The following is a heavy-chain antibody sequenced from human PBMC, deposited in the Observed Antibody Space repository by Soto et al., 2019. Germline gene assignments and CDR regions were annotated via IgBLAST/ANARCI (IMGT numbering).Heavy chain of an antibody. V-gene: IGHV3-23*01. CDR2: ISGGGSNT. J-gene: IGHJ4*02. CDR1: GFTFSTYA. D-gene: IGHD4-17*01. CDR3: AKGPVTYFDS. Sequence: GGTLRLSCAASGFTFSTYAMIWVRQAPGKGLEWVSTISGGGSNTNYADSVKGRFSISRDNSKNTLSLQMNSLRAEDTAVYYCAKGPVTYFDSWGQGTLVTVSS.